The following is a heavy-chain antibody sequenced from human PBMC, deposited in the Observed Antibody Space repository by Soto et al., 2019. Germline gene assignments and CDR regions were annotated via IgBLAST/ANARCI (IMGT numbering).Heavy chain of an antibody. V-gene: IGHV3-7*01. CDR1: GFTLSSTW. CDR3: ARDGLNWNSVHYGMDV. J-gene: IGHJ6*02. Sequence: VGSLRLSCAASGFTLSSTWMTWVRQAPGKGLEWVANIKQDGSEKYYLDSVKGRFTVSRDNAKNSLFLQMTSLTPEDTAVYYCARDGLNWNSVHYGMDVWGQGTTVTVSS. CDR2: IKQDGSEK. D-gene: IGHD1-20*01.